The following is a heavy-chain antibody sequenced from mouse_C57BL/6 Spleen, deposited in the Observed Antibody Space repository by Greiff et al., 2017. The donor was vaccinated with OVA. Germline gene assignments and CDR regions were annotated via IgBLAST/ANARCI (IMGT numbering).Heavy chain of an antibody. D-gene: IGHD1-1*01. CDR2: INYDGSST. CDR1: GFTFSDYY. CDR3: ARGAYYGSSYKNYFDY. V-gene: IGHV5-16*01. J-gene: IGHJ2*01. Sequence: EVKLMESEGGLVQPGSSMKLSCTASGFTFSDYYMAWVRQVPEKGLEWVANINYDGSSTYYLDSLKSRFIISRDNAKNILYLQMSSLKSEDTATYYCARGAYYGSSYKNYFDYWGQGTTLTVSS.